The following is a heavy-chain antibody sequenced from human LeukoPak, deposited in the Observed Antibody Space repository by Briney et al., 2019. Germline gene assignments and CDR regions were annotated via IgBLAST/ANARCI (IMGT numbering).Heavy chain of an antibody. V-gene: IGHV1-2*02. Sequence: ASVTVSCKASGYTFTNFYIHWVRQAPGQGPDWMGYINPRNGATSYSQKFQGRLTITRDSSISTAYMEVSSLKSDDTALYYCARDPRDTGGSYDSWGQGTLLTVSS. CDR3: ARDPRDTGGSYDS. CDR2: INPRNGAT. D-gene: IGHD2-8*02. CDR1: GYTFTNFY. J-gene: IGHJ5*01.